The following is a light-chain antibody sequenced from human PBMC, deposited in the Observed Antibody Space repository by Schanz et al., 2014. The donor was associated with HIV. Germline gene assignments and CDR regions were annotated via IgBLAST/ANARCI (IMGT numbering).Light chain of an antibody. CDR3: QQYNNWPT. J-gene: IGKJ5*01. CDR2: GAS. CDR1: QSIYEN. V-gene: IGKV3D-15*01. Sequence: EIVMTQSPATLSVSPGERATLSCRASQSIYENLAWYQQRPGQAPRLLIYGASSRATGIPDRFSGSGSGSDFPLTISRLEPEDVAVYYCQQYNNWPTFGQGTRLEIK.